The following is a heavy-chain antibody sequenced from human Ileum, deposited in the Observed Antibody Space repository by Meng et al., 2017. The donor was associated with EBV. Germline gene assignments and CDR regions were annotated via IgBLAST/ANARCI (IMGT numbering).Heavy chain of an antibody. V-gene: IGHV2-5*02. J-gene: IGHJ4*02. Sequence: ITSKESVTLSGKPIRTLNSHTTITGFSSSTNGVWVGWIRQHQGKAREWLALIDWDDDKRYKPSLQNRLTITTDTSKNQVVFTVLNMDPVDTAKYYCVHRWGVNGWGPFDYWGQGTLVTVSS. CDR2: IDWDDDK. D-gene: IGHD3-10*01. CDR1: GFSSSTNGVW. CDR3: VHRWGVNGWGPFDY.